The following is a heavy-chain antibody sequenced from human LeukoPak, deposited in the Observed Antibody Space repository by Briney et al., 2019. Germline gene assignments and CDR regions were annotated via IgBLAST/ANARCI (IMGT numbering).Heavy chain of an antibody. CDR3: ASRGWFGELWVDY. Sequence: ASVKVSCKASGFSFTSYDINWVRQATGQGLEWMGWMNPNSGNTGYAQKFQGRVTMTRNTSISTAYMELSSLRSEDTAVYYCASRGWFGELWVDYWGQGTLVTVSS. CDR1: GFSFTSYD. V-gene: IGHV1-8*01. CDR2: MNPNSGNT. D-gene: IGHD3-10*01. J-gene: IGHJ4*02.